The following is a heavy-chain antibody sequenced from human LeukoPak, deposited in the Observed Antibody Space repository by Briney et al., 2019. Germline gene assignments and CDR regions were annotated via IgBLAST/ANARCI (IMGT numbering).Heavy chain of an antibody. V-gene: IGHV4-39*02. Sequence: SETLSLTCTVSDDSINRNGYYWGWIRQPPGQGLEWIGNVDYGGSTFYNPSLKSRVIISVDTSKNLFSLNLTSMTAADTAVYYCTRSGGLNFDYWGQGTLVTVSS. CDR1: DDSINRNGYY. CDR2: VDYGGST. J-gene: IGHJ4*02. CDR3: TRSGGLNFDY. D-gene: IGHD2-15*01.